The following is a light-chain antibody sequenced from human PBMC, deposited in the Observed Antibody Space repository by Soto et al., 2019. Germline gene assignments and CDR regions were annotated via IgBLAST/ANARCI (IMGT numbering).Light chain of an antibody. Sequence: QSALTQPASVSGSPGQSITISCTGTSSDIGGYNSVSWYQQHPGKAPKLVIYAVSNRPSGVSSRFSGSKSGNTASLTMSGLQAEDEATYYCCSLTTSHTYVFGSGTKLTVL. CDR3: CSLTTSHTYV. J-gene: IGLJ1*01. V-gene: IGLV2-14*01. CDR1: SSDIGGYNS. CDR2: AVS.